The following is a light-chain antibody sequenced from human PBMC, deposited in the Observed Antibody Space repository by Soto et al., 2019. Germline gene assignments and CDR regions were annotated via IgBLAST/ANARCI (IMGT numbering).Light chain of an antibody. CDR2: EVT. CDR1: SGDIDSYNR. V-gene: IGLV2-14*01. Sequence: QSVLTQPASVSGSPGQSITISCTGTSGDIDSYNRVSWYQQHPGKAPKLIIYEVTDRPSGVSNRFSGSKSGNTASLTISGLQAEDEAEYYCSSYTNINTRACVFGTGTKVTV. CDR3: SSYTNINTRACV. J-gene: IGLJ1*01.